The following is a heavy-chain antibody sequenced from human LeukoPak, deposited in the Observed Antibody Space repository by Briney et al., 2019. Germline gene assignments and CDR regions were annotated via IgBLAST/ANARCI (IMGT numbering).Heavy chain of an antibody. Sequence: SETLSLTCAVYGGSFSGYYWSWIRQPPGKGLEWIGEINHSGSTNYNPSLKSRVTISVDTSKNQFSLKLSSVTAADTAVYYCARAGRWYGENNWFDPWGQGTLVTVSS. CDR1: GGSFSGYY. D-gene: IGHD4-17*01. J-gene: IGHJ5*02. V-gene: IGHV4-34*01. CDR3: ARAGRWYGENNWFDP. CDR2: INHSGST.